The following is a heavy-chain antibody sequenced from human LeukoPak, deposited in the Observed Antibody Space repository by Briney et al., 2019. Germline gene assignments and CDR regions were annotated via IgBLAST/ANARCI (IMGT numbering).Heavy chain of an antibody. V-gene: IGHV1-2*02. CDR1: GYTFTGYY. J-gene: IGHJ4*02. CDR3: AREFFWSSSWQNYFDY. D-gene: IGHD6-13*01. CDR2: INPNSGGT. Sequence: ASVKVSCKASGYTFTGYYMHWVRQAPGQGLEWMGWINPNSGGTNYAQKFQGRVTMTRDTSISTAYMELGRLRSDDTAVYYCAREFFWSSSWQNYFDYWGQGTLVTVSS.